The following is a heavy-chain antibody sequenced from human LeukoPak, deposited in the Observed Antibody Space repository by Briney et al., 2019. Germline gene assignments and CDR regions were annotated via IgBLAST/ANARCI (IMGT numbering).Heavy chain of an antibody. CDR1: GYTFTSYG. Sequence: GASVKVSCKASGYTFTSYGISWVRQAPGQGLEWMGWISAYNGNTNYAQKLQGRVTMTTYTSTSTAYMELRSLRSDDTAVYYCARDHVAMVRGPRTLYNWFDPWGQGTLVTVSS. V-gene: IGHV1-18*04. CDR2: ISAYNGNT. CDR3: ARDHVAMVRGPRTLYNWFDP. D-gene: IGHD3-10*01. J-gene: IGHJ5*02.